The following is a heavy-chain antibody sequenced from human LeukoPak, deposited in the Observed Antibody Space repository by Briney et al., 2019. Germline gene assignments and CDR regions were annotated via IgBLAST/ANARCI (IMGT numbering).Heavy chain of an antibody. CDR2: INHSGST. J-gene: IGHJ6*03. V-gene: IGHV4-34*01. CDR1: GGCFCGYY. Sequence: SETLSLTCAVYGGCFCGYYWSWIRQPPGKGLEWIGEINHSGSTNSNPSLKSRVTISVDTSKNQFSLKLSSVTAADTAVYYCAREALTIFGVVNPLGGTTARHYYYYMDVWGKGTTVTVSS. D-gene: IGHD3-3*01. CDR3: AREALTIFGVVNPLGGTTARHYYYYMDV.